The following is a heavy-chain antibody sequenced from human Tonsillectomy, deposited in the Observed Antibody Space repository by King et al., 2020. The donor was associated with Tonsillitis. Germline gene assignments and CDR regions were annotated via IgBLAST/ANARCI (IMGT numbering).Heavy chain of an antibody. D-gene: IGHD5-12*01. J-gene: IGHJ6*03. Sequence: VQLVESGGGLVQPGRSLRLSCIASGFTFSDYAMSWVRQAPGKGLEWVGFIRSKAYGGTTEYAASVKGRFTISRDDSKSIAYLQMNSLKAEDTAVYYCTVATSYYYYYMDVWGKGTTVTVSS. CDR3: TVATSYYYYYMDV. CDR1: GFTFSDYA. CDR2: IRSKAYGGTT. V-gene: IGHV3-49*04.